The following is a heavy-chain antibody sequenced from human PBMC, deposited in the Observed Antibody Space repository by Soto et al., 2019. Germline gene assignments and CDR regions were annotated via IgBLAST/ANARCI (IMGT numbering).Heavy chain of an antibody. V-gene: IGHV1-2*02. J-gene: IGHJ6*02. CDR3: ARDESSSGYYYYGMDV. CDR1: GYTFTGYY. D-gene: IGHD6-13*01. CDR2: INPNSGGT. Sequence: GASVKVSCKASGYTFTGYYMHWVRQAPGQGLEWMGWINPNSGGTNYAQKFQGRVTMTRDTSISTAYMELSRLGSDDTAVYYCARDESSSGYYYYGMDVWGQGTTVTVSS.